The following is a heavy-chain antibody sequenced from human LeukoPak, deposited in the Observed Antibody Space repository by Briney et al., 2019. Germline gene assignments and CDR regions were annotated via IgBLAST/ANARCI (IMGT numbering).Heavy chain of an antibody. CDR3: ARGGTLLWSH. D-gene: IGHD3-10*01. CDR2: ISYSGST. V-gene: IGHV4-30-4*01. Sequence: PSQTLSLTCTVSGGSISSSGYFWPWIRQPPGKGLEWIGYISYSGSTYYNPSLKSRLTISLDTSKNQFSLRLSSVTAADTAVYYCARGGTLLWSHWGQGTLVTVSS. J-gene: IGHJ4*02. CDR1: GGSISSSGYF.